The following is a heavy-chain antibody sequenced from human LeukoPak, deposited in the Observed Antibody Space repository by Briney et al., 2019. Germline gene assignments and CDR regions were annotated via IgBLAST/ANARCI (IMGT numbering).Heavy chain of an antibody. V-gene: IGHV4-59*01. Sequence: SETLSLTCTVSDGSISGYYWSWIRQPPGKGLEWIGYIHYSGSTNYNPSLKSRVTISVDTSKNQFSLKLSSVTAADTAVYYCARNDVWSGYYNYWGQGTVVTVSS. CDR3: ARNDVWSGYYNY. CDR2: IHYSGST. D-gene: IGHD3-3*01. CDR1: DGSISGYY. J-gene: IGHJ4*02.